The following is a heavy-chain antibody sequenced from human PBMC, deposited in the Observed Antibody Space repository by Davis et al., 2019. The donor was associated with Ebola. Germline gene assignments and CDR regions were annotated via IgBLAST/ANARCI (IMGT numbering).Heavy chain of an antibody. CDR2: ISGDSDYI. CDR1: GFTFSSSS. D-gene: IGHD2-21*02. J-gene: IGHJ2*01. Sequence: GESLKISCAASGFTFSSSSMNWVRQAPGKGLEWVSSISGDSDYIYYADSVNGRFTVSRDNAKNSLYLQMNSLRAEDTAVYYCVRDPALVVTGGGWFFGLWGRGTLVTVSS. CDR3: VRDPALVVTGGGWFFGL. V-gene: IGHV3-21*01.